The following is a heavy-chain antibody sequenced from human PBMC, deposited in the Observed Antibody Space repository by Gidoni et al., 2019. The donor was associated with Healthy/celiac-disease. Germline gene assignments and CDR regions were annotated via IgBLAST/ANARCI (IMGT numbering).Heavy chain of an antibody. CDR1: GFPFSSYA. Sequence: QVQLVESGGGVVQPGMSLRLSFAASGFPFSSYATHWVRQAPGKGLEWVAVISYDGSNKYYADAVKGRFTISRDNSKNTLYLQMNSLRAEDTAVYYCAREGGGSCYFDYWGQGTLVTVSS. J-gene: IGHJ4*02. V-gene: IGHV3-30-3*01. CDR2: ISYDGSNK. CDR3: AREGGGSCYFDY. D-gene: IGHD2-15*01.